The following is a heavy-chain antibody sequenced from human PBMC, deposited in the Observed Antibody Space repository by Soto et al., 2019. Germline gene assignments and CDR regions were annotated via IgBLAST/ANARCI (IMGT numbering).Heavy chain of an antibody. CDR1: AGTGRSYA. CDR2: IIPIFGTE. D-gene: IGHD6-19*01. CDR3: ARSLVTSYSSGWLL. Sequence: VKVSCTPSAGTGRSYAISLVRQAPGQGLEWMGGIIPIFGTENYAQKFQGRVTITADESTSTAYMELRSLRSEDTAVYYCARSLVTSYSSGWLLWGQGTLVTVSS. J-gene: IGHJ4*02. V-gene: IGHV1-69*13.